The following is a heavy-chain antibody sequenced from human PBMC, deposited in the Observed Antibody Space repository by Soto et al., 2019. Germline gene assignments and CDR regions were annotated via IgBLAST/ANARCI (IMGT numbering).Heavy chain of an antibody. CDR3: ARTRIAAASKRFDP. CDR2: IIPIFGTA. V-gene: IGHV1-69*06. J-gene: IGHJ5*02. Sequence: SVKVSCKASGGTFSSYAISWVRQAPGQGLEWMGGIIPIFGTANYAQKFQGRVTITADKSTSTAYMELSSLRSEDTAVYYCARTRIAAASKRFDPWGQGTLVTVSS. CDR1: GGTFSSYA. D-gene: IGHD6-13*01.